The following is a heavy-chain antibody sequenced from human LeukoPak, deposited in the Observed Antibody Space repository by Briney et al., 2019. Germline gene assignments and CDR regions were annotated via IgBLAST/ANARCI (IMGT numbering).Heavy chain of an antibody. D-gene: IGHD1-26*01. CDR2: ISGSGGNT. CDR1: GFTFSTYP. Sequence: GGSLRLSCAASGFTFSTYPMSWVRQAPGKGLEWVSGISGSGGNTHYADSVKGRFTISRDNSKNMLHLQMNSLRAEDTAVYYCAKDLSEWEVLAAFDHWGQGTLVTVSS. CDR3: AKDLSEWEVLAAFDH. J-gene: IGHJ4*02. V-gene: IGHV3-23*01.